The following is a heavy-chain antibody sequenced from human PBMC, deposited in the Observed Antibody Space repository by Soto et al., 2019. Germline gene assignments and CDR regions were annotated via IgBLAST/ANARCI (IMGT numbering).Heavy chain of an antibody. V-gene: IGHV1-46*01. D-gene: IGHD3-10*01. J-gene: IGHJ6*02. CDR3: ARDGTVGSGSLSNYYYYYGMVV. Sequence: QVQLVQSGAEVKKPGASVKVSCKASGYTFTSYYMHWVRQAPGQGLEWMGIINPSGGSTSYAQKFQGRVTMTRDTSTSTVYMELSSLRSEDTAVYYCARDGTVGSGSLSNYYYYYGMVVLGQGTTVTVSS. CDR1: GYTFTSYY. CDR2: INPSGGST.